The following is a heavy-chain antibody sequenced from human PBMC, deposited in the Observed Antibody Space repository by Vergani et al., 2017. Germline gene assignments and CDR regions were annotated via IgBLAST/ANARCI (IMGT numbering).Heavy chain of an antibody. CDR1: GYTFTSYD. CDR3: AKDQGGKYYDYVWGSYPTGLLGY. J-gene: IGHJ4*02. CDR2: MNPNSGNT. Sequence: QVQLVQSGAEVKKPGASVKVSCKASGYTFTSYDINWVRQATGQGLEWMGWMNPNSGNTGYAQKFQGRVTMTRNTSISTAYMELSSLRSEDTAVYYCAKDQGGKYYDYVWGSYPTGLLGYWGQGTLVTVSS. V-gene: IGHV1-8*01. D-gene: IGHD3-16*01.